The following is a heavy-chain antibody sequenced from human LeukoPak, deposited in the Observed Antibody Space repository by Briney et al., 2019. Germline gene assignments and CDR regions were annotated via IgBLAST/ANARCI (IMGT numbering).Heavy chain of an antibody. CDR2: IKQDGSEK. V-gene: IGHV3-7*01. D-gene: IGHD6-13*01. J-gene: IGHJ4*02. Sequence: GGPLRLSCAASGFTFSTYWMSWVRQAPGKGLEWVANIKQDGSEKYYVDSVKGRFTISRDNAKNSLYLQMNSLRAEDTAMYYCARDSAGNDYWGQGTLVTVSS. CDR3: ARDSAGNDY. CDR1: GFTFSTYW.